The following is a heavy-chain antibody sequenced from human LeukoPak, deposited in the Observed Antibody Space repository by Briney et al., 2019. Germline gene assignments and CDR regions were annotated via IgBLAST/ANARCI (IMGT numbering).Heavy chain of an antibody. CDR3: AREGGGGSSWDFQH. CDR2: IYYSGST. CDR1: GGSISSSSYY. D-gene: IGHD6-13*01. V-gene: IGHV4-39*02. J-gene: IGHJ1*01. Sequence: PSETLSLTCTVSGGSISSSSYYWGWLRQPPGKGLEWNGSIYYSGSTYYNPSLKSRVTISVDTSKNQFSLKLSSVTAADTAVYYCAREGGGGSSWDFQHWGQGTLVTVSS.